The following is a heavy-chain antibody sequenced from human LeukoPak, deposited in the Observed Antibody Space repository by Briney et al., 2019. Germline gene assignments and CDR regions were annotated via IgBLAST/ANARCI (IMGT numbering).Heavy chain of an antibody. D-gene: IGHD6-13*01. CDR3: ARIGYSSSSTDY. CDR1: GFTFSNYW. J-gene: IGHJ4*02. Sequence: PGGSLRLSCVVSGFTFSNYWMSWVRQAPGKGLEWVANIKQDGSVKYYVDYLKGRFTISRDNAKNSVYLQMNSLRTEDTAVYYCARIGYSSSSTDYWGQGTLVTVSS. CDR2: IKQDGSVK. V-gene: IGHV3-7*01.